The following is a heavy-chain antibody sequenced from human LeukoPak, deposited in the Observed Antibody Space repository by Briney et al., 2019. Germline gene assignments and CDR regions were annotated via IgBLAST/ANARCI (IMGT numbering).Heavy chain of an antibody. Sequence: RTSETLSLTCTVSGGSISSGSYYWSWIRQPAGKGLEWIGRIYTSGSTNYNPSLKSRVTISVDTSKNQFSLKLSSVTAADTAVYYCARDLAADGGFDYWGQGTLVTVSS. J-gene: IGHJ4*02. CDR3: ARDLAADGGFDY. V-gene: IGHV4-61*02. CDR1: GGSISSGSYY. D-gene: IGHD6-25*01. CDR2: IYTSGST.